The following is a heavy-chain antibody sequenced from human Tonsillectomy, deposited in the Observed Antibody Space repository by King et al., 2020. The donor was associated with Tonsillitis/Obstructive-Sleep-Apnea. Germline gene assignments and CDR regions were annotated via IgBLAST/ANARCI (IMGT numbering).Heavy chain of an antibody. J-gene: IGHJ4*02. V-gene: IGHV3-30*18. D-gene: IGHD6-19*01. Sequence: VQLVESGGGVVQPGRSLRHSCAASGFTFSSYGMHWVRQAPGKGLEWVAVISYDGSNKYYADSVKGRFTISRDNSKNTLYLQMNSLRAEDTAVYYCAKDRSVIAVAAFDYWGQGTLVTVSS. CDR1: GFTFSSYG. CDR3: AKDRSVIAVAAFDY. CDR2: ISYDGSNK.